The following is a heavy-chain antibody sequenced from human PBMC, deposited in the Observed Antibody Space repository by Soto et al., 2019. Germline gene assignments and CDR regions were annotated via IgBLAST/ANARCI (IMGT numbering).Heavy chain of an antibody. CDR1: GYTLTNYA. D-gene: IGHD2-15*01. Sequence: QVQLVQSAAEVKKPGASVKVSCKASGYTLTNYAISWVRQAPGQGPEWMGWINTYNGNSNYAQKFQGRVTMTTDTTTNTAYTELRSLTSDDPAVYYCAIDCTGGSCFCIYWGQGTLVTVSS. CDR2: INTYNGNS. V-gene: IGHV1-18*01. J-gene: IGHJ4*02. CDR3: AIDCTGGSCFCIY.